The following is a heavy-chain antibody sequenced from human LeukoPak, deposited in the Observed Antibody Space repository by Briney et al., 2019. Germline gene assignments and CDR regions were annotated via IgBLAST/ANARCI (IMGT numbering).Heavy chain of an antibody. CDR1: GGSISSGGYY. V-gene: IGHV4-30-2*01. J-gene: IGHJ4*02. CDR2: IYHSGST. CDR3: ASLEYSSSLGGFDY. Sequence: SETLSLTCTVSGGSISSGGYYWSWIRQPPGKGLEWIGYIYHSGSTYYNPSLKSRVTISLDRSKNQFSLKLSSVTAADTAVYYCASLEYSSSLGGFDYWGQGTLVTVSS. D-gene: IGHD6-6*01.